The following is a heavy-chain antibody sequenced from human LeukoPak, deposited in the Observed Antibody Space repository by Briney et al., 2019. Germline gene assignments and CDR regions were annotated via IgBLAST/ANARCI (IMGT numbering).Heavy chain of an antibody. V-gene: IGHV4-59*01. CDR3: ARARPNWNPPDY. Sequence: SETLSLTCTVSGDSISSNLWSCIRQSPGKGLEWIGYIYGSGSTSYNPSLKSRVTISEDTSKNQFSLKLNPVTAADTAVYFCARARPNWNPPDYWGQGTLVTVSS. D-gene: IGHD1-1*01. CDR1: GDSISSNL. CDR2: IYGSGST. J-gene: IGHJ4*02.